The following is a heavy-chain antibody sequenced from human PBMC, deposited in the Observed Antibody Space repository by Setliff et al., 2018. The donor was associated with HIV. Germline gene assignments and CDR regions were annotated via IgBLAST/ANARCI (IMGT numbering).Heavy chain of an antibody. J-gene: IGHJ4*02. Sequence: PSETLSLTCTVSGGSTDSGSYYWAWIRQPPGKGLEWIGSMYYTGSTYYNPSLKSRVTTSVDTSKNQFSLKLSSVTAADTAVYYCARAAAGNTGPFDLWGQGSPVTVSS. CDR3: ARAAAGNTGPFDL. CDR2: MYYTGST. D-gene: IGHD4-17*01. V-gene: IGHV4-39*07. CDR1: GGSTDSGSYY.